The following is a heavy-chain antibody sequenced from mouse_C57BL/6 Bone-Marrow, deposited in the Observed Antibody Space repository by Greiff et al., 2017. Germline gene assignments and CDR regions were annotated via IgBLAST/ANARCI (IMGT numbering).Heavy chain of an antibody. V-gene: IGHV1-81*01. CDR1: GYTFTSYG. J-gene: IGHJ2*01. D-gene: IGHD2-2*01. CDR2: IYPRSGNT. Sequence: QVQLQQSGPELARPGASVKLSCKASGYTFTSYGISWVKQRTGQGLEWIGEIYPRSGNTYYNEKFKGKATLTADKSSSTAYMELRSLTSEDSAVYFCAREGGLPYYFDYWGQGTTLTVSS. CDR3: AREGGLPYYFDY.